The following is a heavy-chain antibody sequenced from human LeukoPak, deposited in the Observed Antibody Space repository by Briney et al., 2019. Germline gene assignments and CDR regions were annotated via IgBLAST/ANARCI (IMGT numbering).Heavy chain of an antibody. V-gene: IGHV3-15*01. D-gene: IGHD5-18*01. CDR1: GFTFSNAW. CDR2: IKSKTDGGTT. Sequence: GGSLRLSCAASGFTFSNAWMSWVRQAPGKGLEWVGRIKSKTDGGTTDYAAPVKGRFTISRDNAKNSLYLQMNSLRAEDTAVYYCARDPGYSYGYADYWGQGTLVTVSS. CDR3: ARDPGYSYGYADY. J-gene: IGHJ4*02.